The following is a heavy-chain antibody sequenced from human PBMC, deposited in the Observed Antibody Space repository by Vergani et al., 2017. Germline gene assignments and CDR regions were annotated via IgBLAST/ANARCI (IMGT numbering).Heavy chain of an antibody. D-gene: IGHD3-3*01. CDR3: ARSWRAFDI. CDR2: IYYSGST. J-gene: IGHJ3*02. V-gene: IGHV4-61*01. CDR1: GGSVSSGSYY. Sequence: QVQLQESGPGLVKPSETLSLTCTVSGGSVSSGSYYWSWIRQPPGKGLEWIGYIYYSGSTNYNPSLNSRVTISVDTSKNQFSLKLSSVTAADTAVYYCARSWRAFDIWGQGTMVTVSS.